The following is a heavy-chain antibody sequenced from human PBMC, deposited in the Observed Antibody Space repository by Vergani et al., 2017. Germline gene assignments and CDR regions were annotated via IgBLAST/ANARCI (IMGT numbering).Heavy chain of an antibody. CDR3: ARSRVREVTLYYYYYYGMDV. D-gene: IGHD3-10*01. V-gene: IGHV1-8*03. CDR2: MNPNSGNT. J-gene: IGHJ6*02. Sequence: QVQLVQSGAEVKKPGASVKVSCKASGYTFTSYDINWVRQATGQGLEWMGWMNPNSGNTGYAQKFQGRVTITRNTSISTAYMELSSLRSEDTAVYYCARSRVREVTLYYYYYYGMDVWGQGTTVTVSS. CDR1: GYTFTSYD.